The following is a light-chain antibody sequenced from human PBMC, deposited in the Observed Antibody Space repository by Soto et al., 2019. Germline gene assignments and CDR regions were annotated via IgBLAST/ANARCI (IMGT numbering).Light chain of an antibody. CDR2: GSN. CDR3: QSYDTSLRAVV. J-gene: IGLJ2*01. Sequence: QSALTQPPSVSGAPGQRVTISCTGSSSNVGAGYDIHWYQQLPGRAPKVLIYGSNSRPSGVPDRFSGSKSGTSASLAITGLQAEDEADYYCQSYDTSLRAVVFGGGTQLTVL. CDR1: SSNVGAGYD. V-gene: IGLV1-40*01.